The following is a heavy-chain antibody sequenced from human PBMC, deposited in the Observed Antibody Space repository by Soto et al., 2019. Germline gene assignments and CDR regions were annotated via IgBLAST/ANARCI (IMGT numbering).Heavy chain of an antibody. CDR2: IYSGGST. J-gene: IGHJ3*02. V-gene: IGHV3-53*01. CDR3: ARSRRDGYNWGAFDI. CDR1: GFTVSSNY. Sequence: EVQLVESGGGLIQPGGSLRLSCAASGFTVSSNYMSWVRQAPGKGLEWVSVIYSGGSTYYADSVKGRFTISRDNSKNTLYLQMNSLRAEDTDVYYCARSRRDGYNWGAFDIWGQGTMVTVSS. D-gene: IGHD5-12*01.